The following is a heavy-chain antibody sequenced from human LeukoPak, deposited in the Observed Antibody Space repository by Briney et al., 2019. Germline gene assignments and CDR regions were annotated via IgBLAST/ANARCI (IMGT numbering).Heavy chain of an antibody. V-gene: IGHV1-2*02. J-gene: IGHJ5*02. CDR2: INPNSGGT. CDR1: GYTFTAYY. D-gene: IGHD3-22*01. Sequence: GASVKVSCKASGYTFTAYYMHWVRQAPGQGLEWMGWINPNSGGTNYAQKFQGRVTMTRDTSISTAYMELTRLRSDDTAVYYCAREGGSSGDYRSWFDPWGQGTLVTVSS. CDR3: AREGGSSGDYRSWFDP.